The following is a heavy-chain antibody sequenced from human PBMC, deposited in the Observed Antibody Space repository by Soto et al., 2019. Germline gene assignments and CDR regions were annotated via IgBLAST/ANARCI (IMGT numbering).Heavy chain of an antibody. CDR1: GADINTYS. CDR2: IYTSASI. V-gene: IGHV4-4*07. J-gene: IGHJ6*02. CDR3: ARDREACYNFYCGMDV. Sequence: TLSLTCSVSGADINTYSWTWIRQPAGKGLEWIGRIYTSASINYNPSLKSRVTLSVDTSTNQVSLRLASVTAADTAIYYCARDREACYNFYCGMDVWGQGTTVTVSS. D-gene: IGHD1-26*01.